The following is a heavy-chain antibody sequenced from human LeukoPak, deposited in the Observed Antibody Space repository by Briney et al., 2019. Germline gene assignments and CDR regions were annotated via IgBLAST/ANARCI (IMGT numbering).Heavy chain of an antibody. CDR1: GGSFSSYY. V-gene: IGHV4-59*12. CDR2: IYYSGST. D-gene: IGHD3-16*01. Sequence: PSETLSLTCAVYGGSFSSYYWSWIRQPPGKGLEWIGYIYYSGSTNYNPSLKSRVTMSVDTSKNQFSLKLSSVTAADTAVYYCARVDYHRYYYGMDVWGQGTTVTVSS. J-gene: IGHJ6*02. CDR3: ARVDYHRYYYGMDV.